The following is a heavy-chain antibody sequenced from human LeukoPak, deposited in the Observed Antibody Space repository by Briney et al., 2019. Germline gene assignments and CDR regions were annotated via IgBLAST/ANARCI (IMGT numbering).Heavy chain of an antibody. J-gene: IGHJ6*03. CDR1: GGSFSGYY. Sequence: SETLSLTCAVYGGSFSGYYWSWIRQPPGKGLEWIGGINHSGSTNYNPSLKSRVTISVDTSKNQFSLKLSSVTAADTAVYYCARGPTGWQLGGFRNYYYMDVWGKGTTVTVSS. V-gene: IGHV4-34*01. CDR2: INHSGST. CDR3: ARGPTGWQLGGFRNYYYMDV. D-gene: IGHD6-13*01.